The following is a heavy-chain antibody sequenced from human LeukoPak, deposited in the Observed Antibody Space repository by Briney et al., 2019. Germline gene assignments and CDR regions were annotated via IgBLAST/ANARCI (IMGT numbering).Heavy chain of an antibody. V-gene: IGHV4-61*01. CDR2: IYYSGNT. D-gene: IGHD6-19*01. CDR1: GGSVSSGSYY. J-gene: IGHJ4*02. Sequence: PSGTLSLTCTVSGGSVSSGSYYWSWIRQPPGKGLEWIGYIYYSGNTNYNPSLKSRVTISVDTSKNQFSLKLSSVTAADTAVYYCATPRGYSSGWSGIYDYWGQGTLVTVSS. CDR3: ATPRGYSSGWSGIYDY.